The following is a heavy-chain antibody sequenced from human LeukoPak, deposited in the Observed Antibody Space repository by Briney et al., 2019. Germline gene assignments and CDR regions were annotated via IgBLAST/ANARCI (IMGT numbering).Heavy chain of an antibody. J-gene: IGHJ4*02. V-gene: IGHV3-21*01. CDR3: ARGHYDVLAASYKWTPDY. CDR1: GFTFNTFN. D-gene: IGHD3-9*01. Sequence: GGSVRLSCAASGFTFNTFNMNWVRQAPGKGLEWVSSITSGGDYIYYADSVKGRFTTSRDNAKNSLSLQLNSLRVEDTAVYYCARGHYDVLAASYKWTPDYWGQGTLVTVSS. CDR2: ITSGGDYI.